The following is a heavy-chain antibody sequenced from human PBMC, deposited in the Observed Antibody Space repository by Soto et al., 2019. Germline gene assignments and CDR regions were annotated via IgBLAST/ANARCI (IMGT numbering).Heavy chain of an antibody. CDR3: ARALSYDFWSGYYTADY. CDR2: ISAYNGNT. CDR1: GYTFTSCG. Sequence: VKVSCKASGYTFTSCGISWLRQAPGQGLEGMGWISAYNGNTNYAQKLEGRATMTTDTSTSTAYMELRSLRSDDTAVYYCARALSYDFWSGYYTADYWGQGTLVTVSS. D-gene: IGHD3-3*01. J-gene: IGHJ4*02. V-gene: IGHV1-18*01.